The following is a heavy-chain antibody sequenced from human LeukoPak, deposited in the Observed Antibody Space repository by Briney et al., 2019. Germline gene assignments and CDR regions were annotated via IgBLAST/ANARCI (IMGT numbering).Heavy chain of an antibody. CDR2: IGAYNGNT. Sequence: ASVKVSCKASGYTFTSYGISWVRQAPGQGLEWMGWIGAYNGNTNYPQKLQGRVTMTTDTSTSTAYMELRSLRSDDTAVYYCARVPSSVAAHHYYYYYMDVWGKGTTVTVSS. CDR1: GYTFTSYG. D-gene: IGHD6-6*01. V-gene: IGHV1-18*01. CDR3: ARVPSSVAAHHYYYYYMDV. J-gene: IGHJ6*03.